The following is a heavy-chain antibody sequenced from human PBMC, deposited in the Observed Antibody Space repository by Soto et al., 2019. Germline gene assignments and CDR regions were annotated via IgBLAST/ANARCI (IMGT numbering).Heavy chain of an antibody. CDR1: GFSLTTSGVG. J-gene: IGHJ5*02. V-gene: IGHV2-5*02. Sequence: QITLKESGPTLVKSTQTLTLTCTFSGFSLTTSGVGVGWIRQPPGKALEWLALIYWDDDKRYSPSLKSRLTIPKGTPKNQVVLMMTNMDPVDTATYYCAPSRGEDWFAPWGQGTLVTVSS. CDR3: APSRGEDWFAP. D-gene: IGHD3-16*01. CDR2: IYWDDDK.